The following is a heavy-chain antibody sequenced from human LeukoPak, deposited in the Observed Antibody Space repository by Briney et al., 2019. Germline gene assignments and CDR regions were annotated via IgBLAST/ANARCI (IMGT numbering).Heavy chain of an antibody. D-gene: IGHD5-24*01. J-gene: IGHJ4*02. V-gene: IGHV4-59*11. Sequence: PSETLSLTCTVSGGSISSHYWSWIRQPPGKGLGWIGFIYYSGTTNYNPSLKSRVTISVDTSKNQFSLKLGSVTTADTAVYYCARSNGYNYFFDYWSQGTLVTVTS. CDR3: ARSNGYNYFFDY. CDR1: GGSISSHY. CDR2: IYYSGTT.